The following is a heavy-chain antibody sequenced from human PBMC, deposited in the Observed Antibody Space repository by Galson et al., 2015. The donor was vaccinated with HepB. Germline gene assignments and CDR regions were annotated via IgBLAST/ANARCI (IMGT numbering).Heavy chain of an antibody. CDR2: IIPILGIA. D-gene: IGHD2-15*01. V-gene: IGHV1-69*10. J-gene: IGHJ3*02. Sequence: SVKVSCKASGCTFSSYAISWVRQAPGQGLEWMGGIIPILGIANYAQKFQGRVTITADKSTSTAYMELSSLRSEDTAVYYCACCSVGSCQVDAFDIWGQGTMVTVSS. CDR1: GCTFSSYA. CDR3: ACCSVGSCQVDAFDI.